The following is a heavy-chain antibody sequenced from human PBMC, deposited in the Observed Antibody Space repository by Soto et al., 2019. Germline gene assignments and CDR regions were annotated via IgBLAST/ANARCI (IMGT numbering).Heavy chain of an antibody. D-gene: IGHD5-12*01. Sequence: PGESLKISCKGSGYSFPSYWIGWVRQMPGKGLEWMGIIYPGDSDISYSPSFQGQVTISADKSISTAYLQWSSLKASDTAMYYCARPVTEGMATLYFDYWGQGTLVTVSS. J-gene: IGHJ4*02. CDR3: ARPVTEGMATLYFDY. V-gene: IGHV5-51*01. CDR2: IYPGDSDI. CDR1: GYSFPSYW.